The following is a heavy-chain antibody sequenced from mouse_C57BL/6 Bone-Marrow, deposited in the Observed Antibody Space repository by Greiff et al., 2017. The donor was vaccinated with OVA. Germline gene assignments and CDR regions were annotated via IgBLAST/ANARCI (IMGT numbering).Heavy chain of an antibody. CDR1: GFTFSDYG. CDR3: ARAAPEGFAY. V-gene: IGHV5-17*01. J-gene: IGHJ3*01. Sequence: VQLQQSGGGLVKPGGSLKLSCAASGFTFSDYGMHWVRQAPEKGLEWVAYISSGSSTIYYADTVKGRFTISRDNAKNTLFLQMTSLRSEDTAMYYCARAAPEGFAYWGQGTLVTVSA. CDR2: ISSGSSTI.